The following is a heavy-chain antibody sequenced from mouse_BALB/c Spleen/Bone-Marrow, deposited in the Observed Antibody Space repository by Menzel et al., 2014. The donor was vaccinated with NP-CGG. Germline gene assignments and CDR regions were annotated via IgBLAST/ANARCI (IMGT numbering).Heavy chain of an antibody. CDR1: GNTFTSYD. Sequence: VKLVESGVELVKPGASVELSCKASGNTFTSYDINWVRQRPEQGLEWIGWIFPGDSTTKYNEKFKGKATLSTDKSSSTVHMQLSRLTSEDSAVYFCVRSRLRDWYFDVWGAGTTVTISS. CDR3: VRSRLRDWYFDV. V-gene: IGHV1S56*01. D-gene: IGHD1-2*01. CDR2: IFPGDSTT. J-gene: IGHJ1*01.